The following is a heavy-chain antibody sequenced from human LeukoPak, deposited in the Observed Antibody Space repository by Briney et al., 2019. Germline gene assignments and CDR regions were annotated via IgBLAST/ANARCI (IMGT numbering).Heavy chain of an antibody. CDR2: INHSGST. CDR1: GGSFSGYY. Sequence: RSSETLSLTCAVYGGSFSGYYWSWIRQPPGKGLDWIGEINHSGSTNYNPSLKSRVTISVDTSKNQFSLKLSSVTAADTAVYYCARHGYYYGSGSYYNPKGFDYWGQGTLVTVSP. D-gene: IGHD3-10*01. CDR3: ARHGYYYGSGSYYNPKGFDY. V-gene: IGHV4-34*01. J-gene: IGHJ4*02.